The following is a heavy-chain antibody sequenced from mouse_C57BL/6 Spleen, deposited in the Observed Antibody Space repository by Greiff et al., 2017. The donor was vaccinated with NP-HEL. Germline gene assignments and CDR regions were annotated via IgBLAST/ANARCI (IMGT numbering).Heavy chain of an antibody. V-gene: IGHV1-64*01. CDR2: IHPNSGST. J-gene: IGHJ2*01. CDR1: VYTFTSYW. Sequence: LQQPVAELVKPGASVTLSCKASVYTFTSYWMLWVQPRPGPGLEWIGMIHPNSGSTNYNEKFKSKATLTVDKSSSTAYMQLSSLTSEDSAVYYCATTGTVYWGQGTTLTVSS. D-gene: IGHD4-1*02. CDR3: ATTGTVY.